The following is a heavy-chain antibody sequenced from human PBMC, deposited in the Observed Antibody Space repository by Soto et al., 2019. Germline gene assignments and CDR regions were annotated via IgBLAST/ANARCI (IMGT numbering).Heavy chain of an antibody. J-gene: IGHJ4*02. V-gene: IGHV4-39*01. CDR3: ARSSQRVLRYFDWSAPFDY. Sequence: QLQLQESGPGLVKPSETLSLTCTVSGGSISSSSYYWGWIRQPPGKGLEWIGSIYYSGSTYYNPSLKSRVTISVDTSKNQFSLKLSSVTAADTAVYYCARSSQRVLRYFDWSAPFDYWGQGTLVTVSS. D-gene: IGHD3-9*01. CDR1: GGSISSSSYY. CDR2: IYYSGST.